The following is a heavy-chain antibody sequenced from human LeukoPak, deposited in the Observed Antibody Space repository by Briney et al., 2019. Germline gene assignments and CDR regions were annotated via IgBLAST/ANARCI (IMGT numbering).Heavy chain of an antibody. Sequence: GGSLRLSCAASGFTFSSYAMHWVRQAPGKGLEWVAVISYDGSNKYYADSVKGRFTISRDNSKNTLYLQMNSLRAEDTAMYYCARGWHIVVVPAAMGDYWGQGTLVTVSS. D-gene: IGHD2-2*01. CDR3: ARGWHIVVVPAAMGDY. J-gene: IGHJ4*02. V-gene: IGHV3-30-3*01. CDR1: GFTFSSYA. CDR2: ISYDGSNK.